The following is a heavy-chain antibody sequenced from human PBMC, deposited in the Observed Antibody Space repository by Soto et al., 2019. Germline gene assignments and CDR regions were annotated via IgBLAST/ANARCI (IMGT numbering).Heavy chain of an antibody. CDR3: ARDAAAGTGYYYYGMDV. V-gene: IGHV3-11*01. J-gene: IGHJ6*02. CDR2: ISSSGSTI. D-gene: IGHD6-13*01. Sequence: PGGSLRLSCAASGFTFSDYYMSWIRQAPGKGLEWVSYISSSGSTIYYADSVKGRFTISRDNAKNSLYLQMNSLRAEDTAVYYCARDAAAGTGYYYYGMDVWGQGTTVTVSS. CDR1: GFTFSDYY.